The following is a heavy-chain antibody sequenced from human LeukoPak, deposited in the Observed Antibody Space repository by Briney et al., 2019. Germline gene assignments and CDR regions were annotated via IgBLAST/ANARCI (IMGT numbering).Heavy chain of an antibody. CDR1: GGSISSGSYY. J-gene: IGHJ6*03. CDR3: AREGGLDSNYYYYYMDV. V-gene: IGHV4-61*02. D-gene: IGHD4-11*01. CDR2: IYTSGST. Sequence: PSETLSLTCTVSGGSISSGSYYWSWLRQPAGKALEWLGRIYTSGSTNYNPSLKSRVTISVDTSKNQFSLKLSSVTAADTAVYYCAREGGLDSNYYYYYMDVWGKGTTVTVSS.